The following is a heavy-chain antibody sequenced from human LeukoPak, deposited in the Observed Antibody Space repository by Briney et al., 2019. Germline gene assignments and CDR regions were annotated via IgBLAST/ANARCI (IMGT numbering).Heavy chain of an antibody. D-gene: IGHD6-13*01. V-gene: IGHV4-4*07. J-gene: IGHJ5*02. CDR3: ARGAAQFDP. CDR1: GDSISRDF. CDR2: IYTRGST. Sequence: PSETLSLTCTVTGDSISRDFWNWIRQPVGKELEWIGRIYTRGSTNYNPSLKSRATMAVDTSKSQISLNLISLTAADTAVYYCARGAAQFDPWGQGTLVTVSS.